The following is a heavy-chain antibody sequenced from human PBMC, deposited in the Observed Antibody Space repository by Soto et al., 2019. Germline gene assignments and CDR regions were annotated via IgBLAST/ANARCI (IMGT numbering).Heavy chain of an antibody. CDR2: IRAGSSAI. CDR1: GFTFSSHN. V-gene: IGHV3-21*06. J-gene: IGHJ2*01. D-gene: IGHD2-21*02. CDR3: ARAADLQRLVVLTAVYDL. Sequence: EVQLVESGGGLVKPGGSLRLSCAASGFTFSSHNMNWVRQPPGKGLEWVSAIRAGSSAIYQADSVKGRFTISRDNVKNVLYLQMNSLRAEDTAVYYCARAADLQRLVVLTAVYDLGGRGTLVTVSS.